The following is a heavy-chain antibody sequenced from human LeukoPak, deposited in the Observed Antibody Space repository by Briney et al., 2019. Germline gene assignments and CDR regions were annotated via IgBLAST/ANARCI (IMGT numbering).Heavy chain of an antibody. CDR3: ARNNSLLRFGESRDAFDF. CDR1: GYTFTSYA. V-gene: IGHV1-3*01. D-gene: IGHD3-10*01. CDR2: INAGNGNT. J-gene: IGHJ3*01. Sequence: ASVKVSCKASGYTFTSYAMHWVRQAPGQRLEWMGWINAGNGNTKYSQKFQGRVTITRDTSASTAYMELSSLRSEDTAVYYCARNNSLLRFGESRDAFDFWGQGTMVTVSS.